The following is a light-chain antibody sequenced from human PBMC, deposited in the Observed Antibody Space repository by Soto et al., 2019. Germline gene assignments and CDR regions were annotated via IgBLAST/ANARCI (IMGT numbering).Light chain of an antibody. Sequence: QSVLTQPPSVSGAPGQRVTISCTGSSSNIGAGYDVHWYQQLPGTAPKLLIYGNSNRPSGVPDRFSGSKSGTSASLAITGLQAEDEADYYCQSYDSSLVFGGGTKLTAL. V-gene: IGLV1-40*01. CDR1: SSNIGAGYD. J-gene: IGLJ2*01. CDR3: QSYDSSLV. CDR2: GNS.